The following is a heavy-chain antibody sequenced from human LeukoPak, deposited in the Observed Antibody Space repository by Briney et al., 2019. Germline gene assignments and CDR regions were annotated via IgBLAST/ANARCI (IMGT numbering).Heavy chain of an antibody. CDR2: INPSGGST. D-gene: IGHD2-21*02. CDR3: ARDLPYCGGDCYSYDY. CDR1: GCTFTSYY. Sequence: ASVKVSCKASGCTFTSYYMHWVRQAPGQGLEWMGIINPSGGSTSYAQKFQGRVTMTRDTSISTAYMELSRLRSDDTAVYYCARDLPYCGGDCYSYDYWGQGTLVTVSS. J-gene: IGHJ4*02. V-gene: IGHV1-46*01.